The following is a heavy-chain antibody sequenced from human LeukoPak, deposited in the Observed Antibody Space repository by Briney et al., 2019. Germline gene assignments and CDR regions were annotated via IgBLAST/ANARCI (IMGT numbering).Heavy chain of an antibody. D-gene: IGHD6-25*01. J-gene: IGHJ6*03. CDR2: IYPGDSDT. Sequence: GESLKISCKGSGYSFTSYWIGWVRQMPGKGLEWMGIIYPGDSDTTYSPSFQGQVTFSADKSIITAYLQWSSLKASDTAIYYCARSRYYYYMDVWGKGTTVTVSS. CDR3: ARSRYYYYMDV. V-gene: IGHV5-51*01. CDR1: GYSFTSYW.